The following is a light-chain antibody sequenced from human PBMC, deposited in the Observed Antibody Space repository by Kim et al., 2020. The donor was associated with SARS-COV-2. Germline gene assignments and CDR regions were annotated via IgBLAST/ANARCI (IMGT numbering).Light chain of an antibody. CDR3: QQDYSYPLT. J-gene: IGKJ4*02. CDR2: AAS. Sequence: AIRMTQSPSSFSASPGDRVTITCRASQGISSYLAWYQQKPGKAPMLLIYAASTLQSGVPSRFSGSGSGTDFTLTISCLQSEDFATYYCQQDYSYPLTFGGGTKVDIK. V-gene: IGKV1-8*01. CDR1: QGISSY.